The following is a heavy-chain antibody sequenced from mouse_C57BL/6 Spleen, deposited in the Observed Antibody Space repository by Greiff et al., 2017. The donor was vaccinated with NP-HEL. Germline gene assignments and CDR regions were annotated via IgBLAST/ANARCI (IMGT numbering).Heavy chain of an antibody. CDR3: ARRYGNFHAMDY. CDR1: GFTFSDYG. J-gene: IGHJ4*01. Sequence: EVQRVESGGGLVKPGGSLKLSCAASGFTFSDYGMHWVRQAPEKGLEWVAYISSGSSTIYYADTVKGRFTISRDNAKNTLFLQMTRLRSEDTAMYYCARRYGNFHAMDYWGQGTSVTVSS. CDR2: ISSGSSTI. D-gene: IGHD2-1*01. V-gene: IGHV5-17*01.